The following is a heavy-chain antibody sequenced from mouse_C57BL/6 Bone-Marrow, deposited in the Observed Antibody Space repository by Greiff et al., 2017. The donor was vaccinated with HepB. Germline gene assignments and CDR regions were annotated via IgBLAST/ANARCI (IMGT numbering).Heavy chain of an antibody. V-gene: IGHV5-12*01. CDR1: GFTFSDYY. CDR2: ISNGGGST. CDR3: ARRLWLRRPHYYAMDY. J-gene: IGHJ4*01. D-gene: IGHD2-2*01. Sequence: EVHLVESGGGLVQPGGSLKLSCAASGFTFSDYYMYWVRQTPEKRLEWVAYISNGGGSTYYPDTVKGRFTISRYNAKNTLYLQMSRLKSEDTAMYYCARRLWLRRPHYYAMDYWGQGTSVTVSS.